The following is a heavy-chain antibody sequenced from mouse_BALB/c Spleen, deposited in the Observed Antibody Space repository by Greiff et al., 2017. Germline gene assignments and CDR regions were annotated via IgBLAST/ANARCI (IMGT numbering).Heavy chain of an antibody. CDR1: GFNIKDTY. CDR2: IDPANGNT. J-gene: IGHJ4*01. V-gene: IGHV14-3*02. CDR3: ARRGNYEAMDY. D-gene: IGHD2-1*01. Sequence: EVQLVESGAELVKPGASVKLSCTASGFNIKDTYMHWVKQRPEQGLEWIGRIDPANGNTIYDPKFQGKATITADTSSNTAYLQLSSLTSEDTAVYYCARRGNYEAMDYWGQGTSVTVSS.